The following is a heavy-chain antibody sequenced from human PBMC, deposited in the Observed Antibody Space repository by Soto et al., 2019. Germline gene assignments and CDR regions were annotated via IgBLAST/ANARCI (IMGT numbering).Heavy chain of an antibody. CDR1: GGSFSGYY. CDR2: INHSGST. CDR3: ARLDCSGGSCYWGFDC. V-gene: IGHV4-34*01. D-gene: IGHD2-15*01. Sequence: PSETLSLTCAVYGGSFSGYYWSWIRQPPGKGLEWIGEINHSGSTNYNPSLKSRVTISVDTSKNQFSLKLSSVTAADTAVYYCARLDCSGGSCYWGFDCWGQGTLVTVSS. J-gene: IGHJ4*02.